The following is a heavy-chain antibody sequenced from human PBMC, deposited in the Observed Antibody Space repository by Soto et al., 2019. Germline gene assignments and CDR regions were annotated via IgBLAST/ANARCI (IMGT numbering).Heavy chain of an antibody. D-gene: IGHD1-26*01. CDR2: ISWNSGTI. V-gene: IGHV3-9*01. Sequence: EVQLVESGGGLAQPGWSRRLSCAASGFNFDDHAMHWVRQTPGKGLEWVSGISWNSGTINYADSIKGRFTISRDNAKRTLYLHMTNLRPADTAMYFCVRSSGSQPRAGWFDPWAQGTLGTVS. CDR3: VRSSGSQPRAGWFDP. J-gene: IGHJ5*02. CDR1: GFNFDDHA.